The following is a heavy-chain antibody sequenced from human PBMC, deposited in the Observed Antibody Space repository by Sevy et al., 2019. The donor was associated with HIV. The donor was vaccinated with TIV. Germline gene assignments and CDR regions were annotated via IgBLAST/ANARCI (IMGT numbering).Heavy chain of an antibody. Sequence: GGSLRLSCAASGFSFSSYEMNWVRQALGKGLEWVSFITSSGSTKHYSDSVRGRFTISRDNAKYSLSLQMNSLRAEDTAIYYCARDLPPSATTVAHFDYWGQGTLVTVSS. CDR3: ARDLPPSATTVAHFDY. CDR1: GFSFSSYE. CDR2: ITSSGSTK. D-gene: IGHD4-17*01. J-gene: IGHJ4*02. V-gene: IGHV3-48*03.